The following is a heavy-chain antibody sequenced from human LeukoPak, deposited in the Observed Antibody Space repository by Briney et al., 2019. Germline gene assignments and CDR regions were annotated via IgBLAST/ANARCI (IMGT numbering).Heavy chain of an antibody. D-gene: IGHD2-15*01. Sequence: SETLSLTCTVSGGSISSSSYYWGWIRQPPGKGLEWIGYIYYSGSTNYNPSLKSRVTISVDTSKNQFSLKLSSVTAADTAVYYCARVGYGSGGSYYFDYWGQGTLVTVSS. CDR2: IYYSGST. CDR1: GGSISSSSYY. CDR3: ARVGYGSGGSYYFDY. J-gene: IGHJ4*02. V-gene: IGHV4-61*05.